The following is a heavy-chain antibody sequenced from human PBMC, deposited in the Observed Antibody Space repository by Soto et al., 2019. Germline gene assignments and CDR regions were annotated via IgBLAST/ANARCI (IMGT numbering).Heavy chain of an antibody. V-gene: IGHV3-23*01. Sequence: EVQLLESGGGLVQPGGSLRLSCAASGFTFSSYAMSWVRQAPGKGLEWVSAISGSGGSTYYADSVKGRFTISRDNSKNTLYLQRNSLRAEDTAVYYCAKDGKDIVATFNNYFYYYGMDVWGQGTTVTVSS. CDR1: GFTFSSYA. CDR2: ISGSGGST. CDR3: AKDGKDIVATFNNYFYYYGMDV. J-gene: IGHJ6*02. D-gene: IGHD5-12*01.